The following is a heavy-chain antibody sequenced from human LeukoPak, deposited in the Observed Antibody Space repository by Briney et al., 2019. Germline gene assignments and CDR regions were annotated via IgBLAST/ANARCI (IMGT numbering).Heavy chain of an antibody. CDR2: INPNSGGT. D-gene: IGHD5-18*01. CDR1: GYTFTGYY. J-gene: IGHJ6*03. V-gene: IGHV1-2*02. CDR3: ARDTAMETPHYYHYMDV. Sequence: GASVKVSCKASGYTFTGYYMHWVRQAPGQGLEWMGWINPNSGGTNYAQKFQGRVTMTRDTSISTAYMELSRLRSDDTAVYYCARDTAMETPHYYHYMDVWGKGTTVTVSS.